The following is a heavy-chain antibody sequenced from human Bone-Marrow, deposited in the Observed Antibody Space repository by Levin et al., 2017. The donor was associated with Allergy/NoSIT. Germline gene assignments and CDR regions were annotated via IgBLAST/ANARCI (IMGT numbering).Heavy chain of an antibody. Sequence: SETLSLTCAVSGDSISSTNWWTWVRQPPGKGLEWIGEIYHSGSTNYNPSLQSRVTISADQPKNQFSLKLSSVTAADTAVNYWGRDPAKSWGGGVLDYWGQGAFVIVS. CDR2: IYHSGST. J-gene: IGHJ4*02. D-gene: IGHD3-16*01. CDR3: GRDPAKSWGGGVLDY. V-gene: IGHV4-4*02. CDR1: GDSISSTNW.